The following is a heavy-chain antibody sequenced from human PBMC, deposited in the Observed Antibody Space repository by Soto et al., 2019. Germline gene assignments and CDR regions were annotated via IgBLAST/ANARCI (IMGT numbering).Heavy chain of an antibody. Sequence: SVKVSCKASGYTFIGYYMHWVRQAPGQGLEWMGWINPKSGGTIYAQRFQGRVTMTRDTSINTAYMELSRLSPDDTAVYYCARDSYYDVLTGYSRNAFDIWGQGTVVTVSS. V-gene: IGHV1-2*02. CDR1: GYTFIGYY. D-gene: IGHD3-9*01. CDR2: INPKSGGT. CDR3: ARDSYYDVLTGYSRNAFDI. J-gene: IGHJ3*02.